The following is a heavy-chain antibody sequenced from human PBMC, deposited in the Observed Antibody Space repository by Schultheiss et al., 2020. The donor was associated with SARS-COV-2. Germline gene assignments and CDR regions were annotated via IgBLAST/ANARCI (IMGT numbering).Heavy chain of an antibody. V-gene: IGHV1-8*03. D-gene: IGHD2-2*01. CDR3: ARAVVPDYYYYYYYMDV. CDR1: GYTFTGYY. CDR2: MNPNSGNT. J-gene: IGHJ6*03. Sequence: ASVKVSCKASGYTFTGYYMHWVRQATGQGLEWMGWMNPNSGNTGYAQKFQGRVTITRNTSISTAYMELSSLRSEDTAVYYCARAVVPDYYYYYYYMDVWGKGTTVTVSS.